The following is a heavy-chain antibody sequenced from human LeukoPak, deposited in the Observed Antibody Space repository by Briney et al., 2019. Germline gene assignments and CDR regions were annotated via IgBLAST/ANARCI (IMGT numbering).Heavy chain of an antibody. CDR1: GFTFSSYW. CDR3: AKGITMVRGDIYHYYYYYMDV. D-gene: IGHD3-10*01. Sequence: PGGSLRLSCAASGFTFSSYWMSWVRQAPGKGLEWVSVIYSGGSTYYADSVKGRFTISRDNSKNTLYLQMNSLRAEDTAVYYCAKGITMVRGDIYHYYYYYMDVWGKGTTVTISS. V-gene: IGHV3-66*01. J-gene: IGHJ6*03. CDR2: IYSGGST.